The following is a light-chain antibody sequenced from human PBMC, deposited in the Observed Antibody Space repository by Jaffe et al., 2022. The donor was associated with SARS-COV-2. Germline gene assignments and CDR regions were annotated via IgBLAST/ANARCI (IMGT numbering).Light chain of an antibody. CDR2: GDR. CDR3: QSYDSSLSGLWV. V-gene: IGLV1-40*01. J-gene: IGLJ3*02. CDR1: SSNIGAGYD. Sequence: QSVLTQPPSVSGAPGQRVTISCTGSSSNIGAGYDVHWYQQLPGTAPKLLIYGDRDRPSGVPDRFSGSKSGTTASLAITGLQAEDEADYYCQSYDSSLSGLWVFGGGTKVTVL.